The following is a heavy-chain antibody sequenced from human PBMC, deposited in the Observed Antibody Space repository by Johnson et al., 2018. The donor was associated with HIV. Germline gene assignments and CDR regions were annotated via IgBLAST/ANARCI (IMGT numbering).Heavy chain of an antibody. CDR1: GFTFSSYT. CDR3: ARAQTYYDVWSGYDAFDI. CDR2: ISYDGSNR. D-gene: IGHD3-3*01. Sequence: QVQLVESGGGVVQPGRSLRLSCAASGFTFSSYTMHWVRQAPGKGLEWVAVISYDGSNRYYADSVKGRFTISRDNSKDTLFLQMNSLRVEDTAVYYCARAQTYYDVWSGYDAFDIWGQGTMVTVSS. V-gene: IGHV3-30*04. J-gene: IGHJ3*02.